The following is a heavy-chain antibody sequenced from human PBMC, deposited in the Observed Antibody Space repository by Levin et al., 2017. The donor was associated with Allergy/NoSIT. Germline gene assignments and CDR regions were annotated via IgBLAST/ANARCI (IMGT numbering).Heavy chain of an antibody. CDR1: GYTFTGYY. CDR3: ARDVERTITMVRGVINPYFDY. V-gene: IGHV1-2*02. J-gene: IGHJ4*02. Sequence: GESLKISCKASGYTFTGYYMHWVRQAPGQGLEWMGWINPNSGGTNYAQKFQGRVTMTRDTSISTAYMELSRLRSDDTAVYYCARDVERTITMVRGVINPYFDYWGQGTLVTVSS. CDR2: INPNSGGT. D-gene: IGHD3-10*01.